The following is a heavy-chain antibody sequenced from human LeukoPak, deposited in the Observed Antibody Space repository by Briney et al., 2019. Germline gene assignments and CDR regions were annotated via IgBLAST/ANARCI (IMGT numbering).Heavy chain of an antibody. J-gene: IGHJ3*02. V-gene: IGHV3-48*02. Sequence: HSGGSLSLSCAASTFTFSTYSMNWVRQAPGKGLEWVSYISSSGITRYYADSVKGRFTISRDNAKNSLYLQMNSLRDEDTAVYYCARDRVGATEGDAFDIWGQGTMVTVSS. D-gene: IGHD1-26*01. CDR3: ARDRVGATEGDAFDI. CDR1: TFTFSTYS. CDR2: ISSSGITR.